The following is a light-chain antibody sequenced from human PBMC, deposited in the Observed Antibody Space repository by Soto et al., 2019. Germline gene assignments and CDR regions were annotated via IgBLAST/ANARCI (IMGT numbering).Light chain of an antibody. CDR2: AAS. CDR3: QKIHSTSSYT. J-gene: IGKJ2*01. CDR1: QNIRNY. Sequence: DIQMTQSPSSLSASVGDRVTITCRASQNIRNYLNWYQQRPGKTPNLLVYAASNLRSGVPSRFSGSGSGTDFTLTNSSLQPKDFGTYSCQKIHSTSSYTLGQGS. V-gene: IGKV1-39*01.